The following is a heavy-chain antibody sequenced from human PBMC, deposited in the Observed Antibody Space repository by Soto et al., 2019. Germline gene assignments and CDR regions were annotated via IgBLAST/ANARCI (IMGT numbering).Heavy chain of an antibody. CDR1: SDTFTSYY. CDR3: ARSSGGNFGIIIEGTNWFAP. Sequence: AAVKVSCKAPSDTFTSYYINWVRQAPGQGXEWMGVINPHGGSTAYAQKFKGRVTLTRDTSASTVYMEVSSLTSEDTAMYYCARSSGGNFGIIIEGTNWFAPWGQGTLVPVSS. D-gene: IGHD1-26*01. CDR2: INPHGGST. J-gene: IGHJ5*02. V-gene: IGHV1-46*01.